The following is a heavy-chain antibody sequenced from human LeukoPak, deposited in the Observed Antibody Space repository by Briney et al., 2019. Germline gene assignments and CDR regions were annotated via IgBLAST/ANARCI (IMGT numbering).Heavy chain of an antibody. Sequence: SVKVSCKASGGTFSSYAISWVRQAPGKGLEWMGRIIPIFGKTKYAQKFQGRVTITTDESKRTAYMEMRSLRSEDTAVYYCARENYDFWSGPLDYWGQGTLVTVSS. CDR1: GGTFSSYA. CDR3: ARENYDFWSGPLDY. V-gene: IGHV1-69*05. D-gene: IGHD3-3*01. J-gene: IGHJ4*02. CDR2: IIPIFGKT.